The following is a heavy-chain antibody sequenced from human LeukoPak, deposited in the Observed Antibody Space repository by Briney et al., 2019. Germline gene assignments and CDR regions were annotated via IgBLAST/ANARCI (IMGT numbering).Heavy chain of an antibody. D-gene: IGHD2-15*01. Sequence: GGSLRLSCAASGFTFSDYYMNWIRQAPGKGLECVSYVSCSCSPIYYADSVKGGFTISRDNAKNSLYLQMNSLRAEDTAVYYCARDASAGYCSGGSCYSGVPFDIWGQGTMVTVSS. CDR3: ARDASAGYCSGGSCYSGVPFDI. J-gene: IGHJ3*02. CDR1: GFTFSDYY. V-gene: IGHV3-11*01. CDR2: VSCSCSPI.